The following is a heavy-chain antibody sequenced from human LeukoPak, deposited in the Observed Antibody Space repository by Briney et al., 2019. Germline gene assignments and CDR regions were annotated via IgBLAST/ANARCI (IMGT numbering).Heavy chain of an antibody. J-gene: IGHJ3*02. CDR1: GFTFSSYA. CDR2: ISSNGGST. CDR3: ARTTVVTLDAFDI. Sequence: GSLRLSCAASGFTFSSYAMHWFRQAPGKGLEYVSAISSNGGSTYYANSVKGRFTISRDNSKNTLYLQMGSLRAEDMAVYYCARTTVVTLDAFDIWGQGTMVTVSS. D-gene: IGHD4-23*01. V-gene: IGHV3-64*01.